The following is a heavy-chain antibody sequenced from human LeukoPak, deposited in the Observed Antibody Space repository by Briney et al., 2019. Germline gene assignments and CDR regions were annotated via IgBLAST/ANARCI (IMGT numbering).Heavy chain of an antibody. J-gene: IGHJ4*02. CDR2: IYSGGST. V-gene: IGHV3-66*01. Sequence: GGSLRLSCAASGFTFSSYGMSWVRQAPGKGLEWVSVIYSGGSTYYADSVKGRFTISRDNSKNTLYLQMNSLRAEDTAVYYCARESYSAASHSYYFDYWGQGTLVTVSS. CDR3: ARESYSAASHSYYFDY. CDR1: GFTFSSYG. D-gene: IGHD2-21*01.